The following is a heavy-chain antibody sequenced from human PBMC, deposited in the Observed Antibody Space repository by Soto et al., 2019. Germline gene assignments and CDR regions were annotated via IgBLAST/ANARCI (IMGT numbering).Heavy chain of an antibody. Sequence: GGSLRLSXAASGFTFSSYWMSWVRQAPGKGLEWVANIKQDGSEKYYVDSVKGRFTISRDNAKNSLYLQMNSLRDEDTAVYYCARERIVLTAPEAFDYWGQGTLVTVSS. CDR2: IKQDGSEK. V-gene: IGHV3-7*01. J-gene: IGHJ4*02. CDR1: GFTFSSYW. D-gene: IGHD2-21*02. CDR3: ARERIVLTAPEAFDY.